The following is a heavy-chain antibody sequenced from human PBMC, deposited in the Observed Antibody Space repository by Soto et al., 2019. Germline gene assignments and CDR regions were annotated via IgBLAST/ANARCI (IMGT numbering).Heavy chain of an antibody. CDR3: ARGPVYDFWRGYPIDY. CDR1: GGTFSSYA. D-gene: IGHD3-3*01. Sequence: QVQLVQSGAEVKKPGSSVKVSCKASGGTFSSYAIRWVRQAPGQGREWMGGGIPIFGTANYAQKFQGRVTSTVDESTSTAYMELSSLRSEDTAVYYCARGPVYDFWRGYPIDYWGQGTLVTVSS. CDR2: GIPIFGTA. V-gene: IGHV1-69*01. J-gene: IGHJ4*02.